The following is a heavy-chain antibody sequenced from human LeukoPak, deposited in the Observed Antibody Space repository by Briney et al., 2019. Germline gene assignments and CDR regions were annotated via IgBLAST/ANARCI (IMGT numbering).Heavy chain of an antibody. Sequence: SETLSLTCAVSGGSISSYYWSWIRQPPGKGLEWIGYIYYSGSTNYNPSLKSRVTISVDTSKNQFSLKLSSVTAADTAVYYCARGERRYYYDSSGYYYYWGQGTLVTASS. CDR1: GGSISSYY. CDR3: ARGERRYYYDSSGYYYY. V-gene: IGHV4-59*01. J-gene: IGHJ4*02. D-gene: IGHD3-22*01. CDR2: IYYSGST.